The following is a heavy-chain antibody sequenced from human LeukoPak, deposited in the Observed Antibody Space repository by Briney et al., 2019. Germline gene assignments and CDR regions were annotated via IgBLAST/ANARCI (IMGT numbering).Heavy chain of an antibody. CDR1: GGSMNSYY. CDR2: IYYSGST. CDR3: ARDTGSSLSANWFDP. V-gene: IGHV4-59*12. Sequence: SETLSLTCSVSGGSMNSYYWSWIRQSLGKGLEWIGYIYYSGSTNYNPSLKSRVTISVDTSKNQFSLKLSSVSAADTALYYCARDTGSSLSANWFDPWGQGTLVTVSS. D-gene: IGHD6-13*01. J-gene: IGHJ5*02.